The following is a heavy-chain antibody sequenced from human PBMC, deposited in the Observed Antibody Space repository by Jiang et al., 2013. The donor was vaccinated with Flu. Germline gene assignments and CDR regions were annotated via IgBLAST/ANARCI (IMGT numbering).Heavy chain of an antibody. CDR1: GFTFSSYG. CDR3: VRDSSVGAIDY. Sequence: VQLLESGGGVVQPGRSLRLSCTASGFTFSSYGMHWVRQAPGKGLEWMAVIWHDGRQKILWRLREGPIHHLQRQFQEHAGPANEQPESRGHGCVFCVRDSSVGAIDYVGPGNPGHRLL. CDR2: IWHDGRQK. J-gene: IGHJ4*02. V-gene: IGHV3-33*01. D-gene: IGHD1-26*01.